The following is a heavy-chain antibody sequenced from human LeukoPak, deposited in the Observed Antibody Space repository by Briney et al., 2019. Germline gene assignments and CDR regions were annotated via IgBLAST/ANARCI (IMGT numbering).Heavy chain of an antibody. V-gene: IGHV4-59*08. D-gene: IGHD5-24*01. CDR2: IYYSGST. Sequence: SETLSLTCTDSGGSISSYYWSWIRQPPGKGLEWIGYIYYSGSTNYNPSLKSRVTISVDTSKNQFSLKLSSVAAADTAVYYCARHARSRWLQADYWGQGTLVTVSS. CDR3: ARHARSRWLQADY. CDR1: GGSISSYY. J-gene: IGHJ4*02.